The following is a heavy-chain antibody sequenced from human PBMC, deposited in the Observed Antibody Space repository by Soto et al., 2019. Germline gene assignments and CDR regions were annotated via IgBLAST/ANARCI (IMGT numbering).Heavy chain of an antibody. V-gene: IGHV3-7*04. CDR1: GFTFTTYW. D-gene: IGHD3-16*01. CDR2: INQDGSGK. CDR3: AKDYEWARINWFDP. J-gene: IGHJ5*02. Sequence: GGSLRLSCAASGFTFTTYWMSWVRQAPGKGLEWEAHINQDGSGKSHVDSVKGRFTISRDNSKNTLYLQMNSLRAEDTAVYYCAKDYEWARINWFDPWGQGTLVTVSS.